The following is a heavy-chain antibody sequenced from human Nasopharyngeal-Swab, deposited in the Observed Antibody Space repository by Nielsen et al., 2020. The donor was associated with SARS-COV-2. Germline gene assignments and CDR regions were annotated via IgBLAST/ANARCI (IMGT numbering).Heavy chain of an antibody. CDR2: IYYSGST. J-gene: IGHJ5*02. D-gene: IGHD3-22*01. V-gene: IGHV4-30-4*01. Sequence: WIRQPPGKGLEWIGYIYYSGSTYYNPSLKSRVTISVDTSKNQFSLKLSSVTAADTAVYYCARAVGVDYYDSSGYYPPSWFDPSLQVTLVTVSS. CDR3: ARAVGVDYYDSSGYYPPSWFDP.